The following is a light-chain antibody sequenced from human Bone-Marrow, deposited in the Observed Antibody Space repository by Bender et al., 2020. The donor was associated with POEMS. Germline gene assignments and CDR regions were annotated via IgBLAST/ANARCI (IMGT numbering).Light chain of an antibody. CDR3: QSHDDGLRGVI. CDR1: NSNIGTNA. J-gene: IGLJ2*01. CDR2: SDK. V-gene: IGLV1-44*01. Sequence: QSVLTQPPSASGTPGQRVTISCSGSNSNIGTNAVNWYQQFPGTAPTLLIYSDKQRPSGVPDRFSGSRSGPSASLAMEGHQAEDEADYYCQSHDDGLRGVIFGGGTKVTVL.